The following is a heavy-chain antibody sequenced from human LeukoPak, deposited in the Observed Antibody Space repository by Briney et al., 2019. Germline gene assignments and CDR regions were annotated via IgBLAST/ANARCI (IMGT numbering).Heavy chain of an antibody. CDR1: GFTFSNYA. CDR3: ARGRTWSGFSKWFDP. V-gene: IGHV3-30*04. D-gene: IGHD3-3*01. Sequence: GRSLRLSCPASGFTFSNYALHWVRQAPGKVLEWVAVISYDDTNKYYADSVKGRFNISRDNSKNTLYLEMNSASAEDTAVYYCARGRTWSGFSKWFDPWGQGTLVTVSS. CDR2: ISYDDTNK. J-gene: IGHJ5*02.